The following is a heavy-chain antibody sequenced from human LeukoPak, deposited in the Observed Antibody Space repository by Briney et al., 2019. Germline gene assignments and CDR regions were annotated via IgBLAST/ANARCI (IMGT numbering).Heavy chain of an antibody. CDR3: ARGVVPAAPHACFDP. CDR2: INPNSGGT. J-gene: IGHJ5*02. D-gene: IGHD2-2*01. CDR1: GYTFTGYY. Sequence: ASVKVSCKASGYTFTGYYMHWVRQAPGQGLEWMGLINPNSGGTNYAQKFQGRVTMTRDTSISTAYMELGRLRSDNTAVYYCARGVVPAAPHACFDPWGQGTLVTVSS. V-gene: IGHV1-2*02.